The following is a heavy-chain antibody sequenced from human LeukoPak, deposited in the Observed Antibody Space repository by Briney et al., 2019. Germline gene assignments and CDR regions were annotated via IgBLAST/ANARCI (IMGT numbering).Heavy chain of an antibody. Sequence: GGSLRLSCVVSGFNVMHWVRQAPGKGLEWVAFMQYDGSDKSYADSVKGRFTISRDNSKNTLYLQMNSLRPEDTAVYYCATDGGKWELLFDYWGQGTLVTVSS. CDR2: MQYDGSDK. D-gene: IGHD1-26*01. CDR3: ATDGGKWELLFDY. CDR1: GFNV. J-gene: IGHJ4*02. V-gene: IGHV3-30*02.